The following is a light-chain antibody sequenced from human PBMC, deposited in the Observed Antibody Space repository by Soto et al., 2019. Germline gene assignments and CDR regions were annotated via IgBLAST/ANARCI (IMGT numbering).Light chain of an antibody. V-gene: IGKV2-28*01. CDR1: QSLLHSNGYNY. CDR3: MQALQTPST. Sequence: DIVMTQSPLSLPVTPGEPASISCRSSQSLLHSNGYNYVAWYRQKPGQSPQLLIYLGSNRASGVPDRFSGSGSGTDCTLKISRVEAEDVGVDYCMQALQTPSTFGQGTRLEIK. J-gene: IGKJ5*01. CDR2: LGS.